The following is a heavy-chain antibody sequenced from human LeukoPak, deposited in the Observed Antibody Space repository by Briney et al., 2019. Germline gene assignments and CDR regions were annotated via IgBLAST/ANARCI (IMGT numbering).Heavy chain of an antibody. CDR3: ARALSPYSSSWSFYYYYYMDV. J-gene: IGHJ6*03. CDR2: IYYSGST. V-gene: IGHV4-61*01. D-gene: IGHD6-13*01. Sequence: SETLSLTCSVSGYSISSGNYWSWIRQPPGKGLEWIGYIYYSGSTNYKPSLKSRVTISVDTSKNQFSLKLSSVTAADTAVYYCARALSPYSSSWSFYYYYYMDVWGKGTTVTISS. CDR1: GYSISSGNY.